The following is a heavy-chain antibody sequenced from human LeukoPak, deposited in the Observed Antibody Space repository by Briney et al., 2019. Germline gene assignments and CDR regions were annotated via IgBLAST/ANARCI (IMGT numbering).Heavy chain of an antibody. CDR1: GFTFSSHW. V-gene: IGHV3-7*02. Sequence: PGGSLRLSCAASGFTFSSHWMSWVRQAPGKGLEWVANIKQDGSEKYYVDSVKGRFTISRDNAKNSLYLQMNSLRAEDTAVYYCARAKMFYYEGGTYYHAFDIWGQGTMVTVSS. CDR2: IKQDGSEK. CDR3: ARAKMFYYEGGTYYHAFDI. D-gene: IGHD3-22*01. J-gene: IGHJ3*02.